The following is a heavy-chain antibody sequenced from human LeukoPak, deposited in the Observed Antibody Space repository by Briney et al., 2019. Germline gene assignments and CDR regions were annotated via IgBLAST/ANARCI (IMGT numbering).Heavy chain of an antibody. D-gene: IGHD2-15*01. Sequence: ASVKVSCKASGGTFSSYAISWVRQAPGQGLEWMGGIIPIFGTANYAQKFQGRVTITADKSTSTAYMELSSLRSEDTAVYYCARDRLYCSGGSCYYYYYYMDVWGKGTTVAVSS. CDR2: IIPIFGTA. J-gene: IGHJ6*03. V-gene: IGHV1-69*06. CDR3: ARDRLYCSGGSCYYYYYYMDV. CDR1: GGTFSSYA.